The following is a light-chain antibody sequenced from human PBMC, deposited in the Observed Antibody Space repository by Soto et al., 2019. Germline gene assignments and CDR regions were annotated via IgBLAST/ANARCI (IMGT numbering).Light chain of an antibody. V-gene: IGKV3D-15*01. J-gene: IGKJ4*01. CDR3: QQYNQWPS. Sequence: EMVMTQSPATLSVSPGERATFSCRASLSVGNNLAWYQQKPGQAPRLLMHGASTRATGIPARFSGSGSGTEFTLTITSLQSEDFAVYFCQQYNQWPSFGGGTKVEIK. CDR1: LSVGNN. CDR2: GAS.